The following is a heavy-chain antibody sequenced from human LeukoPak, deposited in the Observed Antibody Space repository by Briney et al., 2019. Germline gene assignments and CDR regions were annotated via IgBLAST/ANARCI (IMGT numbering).Heavy chain of an antibody. Sequence: GGSLRLSCAASGFTFSSYSMNWVRQAPGKGLEWVSSISSSSSYIYYADSVKGRFTISRDNAKNSLYLQMNSLRAEDTAVYYCASSGYCSGGSCPWGQGTLVTVSP. J-gene: IGHJ5*02. V-gene: IGHV3-21*01. CDR1: GFTFSSYS. D-gene: IGHD2-15*01. CDR3: ASSGYCSGGSCP. CDR2: ISSSSSYI.